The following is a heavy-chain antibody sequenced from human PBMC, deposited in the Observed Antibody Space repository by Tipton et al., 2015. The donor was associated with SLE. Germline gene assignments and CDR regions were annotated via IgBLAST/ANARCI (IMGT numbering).Heavy chain of an antibody. CDR1: GFTFSDYY. V-gene: IGHV3-11*06. D-gene: IGHD3-22*01. CDR3: VTTSSDYGMDV. CDR2: ISPSGSYT. Sequence: SLRLSCAASGFTFSDYYMSWVRQAPGKGLEWVSSISPSGSYTYYADSLQGRFTISRDNSKNTLYLQMSSLRAEDTAVYYCVTTSSDYGMDVWGQGTTVTVSS. J-gene: IGHJ6*02.